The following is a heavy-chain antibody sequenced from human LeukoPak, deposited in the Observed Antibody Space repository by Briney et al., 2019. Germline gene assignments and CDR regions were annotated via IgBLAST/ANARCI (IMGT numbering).Heavy chain of an antibody. V-gene: IGHV5-51*01. CDR3: ARGGLNYYDSSGSYYDNWFDP. Sequence: GESLQISFQGSGYRFTSYWIGWVRPMPGKGLEWMGIIYPGDSDTRYSPSFQGQVTISADKSISTAYLQWSSLKASDTAMYYCARGGLNYYDSSGSYYDNWFDPWGQGTLVTVSS. D-gene: IGHD3-22*01. CDR2: IYPGDSDT. J-gene: IGHJ5*02. CDR1: GYRFTSYW.